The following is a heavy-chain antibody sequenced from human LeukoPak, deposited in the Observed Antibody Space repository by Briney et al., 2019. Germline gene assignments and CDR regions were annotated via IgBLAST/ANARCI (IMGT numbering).Heavy chain of an antibody. D-gene: IGHD5-24*01. V-gene: IGHV3-23*01. J-gene: IGHJ3*02. CDR3: PRDGGHGVHDAFDI. CDR1: GFTFNCYA. Sequence: GGSLRLSCAPSGFTFNCYAMSWVRQAARGGLERDSAIRSSVGSTYYADSVTEWFTISRDNSKNTPCLQMNSLRGERTGVNLQPRDGGHGVHDAFDIWGQGTMVTVSS. CDR2: IRSSVGST.